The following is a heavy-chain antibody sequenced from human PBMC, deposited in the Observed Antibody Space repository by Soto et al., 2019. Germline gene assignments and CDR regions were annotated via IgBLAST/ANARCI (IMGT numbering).Heavy chain of an antibody. CDR3: ARVGPWVPYYYDSSPYTFENRFDP. J-gene: IGHJ5*02. D-gene: IGHD3-22*01. CDR1: GYSISSGYY. V-gene: IGHV4-38-2*01. CDR2: IYHGGST. Sequence: PSETLSLTCAVSGYSISSGYYWGWLRQPPGKGLEWIASIYHGGSTYYNPSLNSRVTLSIDMTNNHVSLILNSVTAADTAVYYCARVGPWVPYYYDSSPYTFENRFDPWGQGTLVTVSS.